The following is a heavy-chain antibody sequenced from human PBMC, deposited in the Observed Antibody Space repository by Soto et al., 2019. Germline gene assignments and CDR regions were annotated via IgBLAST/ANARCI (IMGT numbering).Heavy chain of an antibody. Sequence: EVQLVESGGGLIQPGGSLRLSCAVSGFTVSNNYMSWVRQAPGKGLEGVSVIYSGGYTAYGDSVKGRFTISRDNSKNTLFLQRNGRRAGARAWFSWGAHPGGGGYWGQGTLVTVSS. CDR2: IYSGGYT. V-gene: IGHV3-53*01. CDR3: GAHPGGGGY. D-gene: IGHD3-10*01. CDR1: GFTVSNNY. J-gene: IGHJ4*02.